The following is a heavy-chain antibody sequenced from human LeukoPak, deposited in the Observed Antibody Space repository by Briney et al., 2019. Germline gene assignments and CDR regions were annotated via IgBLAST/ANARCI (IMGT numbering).Heavy chain of an antibody. CDR1: GYGFTDYY. CDR3: ARDPFGDSVFDV. V-gene: IGHV1-2*02. CDR2: INPNSGGT. D-gene: IGHD2-21*02. Sequence: ASVKVSCKTSGYGFTDYYMHWVRRAPGQGLEWMGWINPNSGGTNYAQKFQGRVTMTRDTSISTAYMDLSRLRSDDTAVYYCARDPFGDSVFDVWGQGTMVTVSS. J-gene: IGHJ3*01.